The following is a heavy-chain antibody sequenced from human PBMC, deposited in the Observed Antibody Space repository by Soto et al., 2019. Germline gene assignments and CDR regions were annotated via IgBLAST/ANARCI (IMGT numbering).Heavy chain of an antibody. D-gene: IGHD3-10*01. Sequence: QVQLVQSGAEVKKPGSSVKVSCKASGGTFSSYTISWVRQAPGQGREWRGRIIPILGIANYAQKFQGRVTITADKSTSTAYMELSSLRSEDTAVYYCARWVRGVNYYYYGMDVWGQGTTVTVSS. CDR1: GGTFSSYT. V-gene: IGHV1-69*02. J-gene: IGHJ6*02. CDR3: ARWVRGVNYYYYGMDV. CDR2: IIPILGIA.